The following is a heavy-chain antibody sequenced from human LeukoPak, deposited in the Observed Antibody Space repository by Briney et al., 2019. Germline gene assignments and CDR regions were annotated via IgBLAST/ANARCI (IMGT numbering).Heavy chain of an antibody. J-gene: IGHJ4*02. CDR1: GGSISSGSYY. CDR3: AGGSGWPFDY. CDR2: FYTSGST. D-gene: IGHD6-19*01. V-gene: IGHV4-61*02. Sequence: SQTLSLTCTVSGGSISSGSYYWSWIRQPAGKGLEWIGRFYTSGSTNYNPSLKSRVTISVDTSKNQFSLKLSSVTAADTAVYYCAGGSGWPFDYWGQGTLVTVSS.